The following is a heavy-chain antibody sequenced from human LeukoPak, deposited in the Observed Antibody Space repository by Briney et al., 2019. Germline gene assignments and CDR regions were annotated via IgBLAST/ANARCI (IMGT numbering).Heavy chain of an antibody. Sequence: GGSLRLSCAASGFSFSASAMRWVRQAPGKGLEWVSFITSGGSDIAYSDSVKGRFTISRDNSKNTLYLQMNSLRAEDTAVYYCAKDFAQRVGAFDYWGQGTLVTVSS. CDR1: GFSFSASA. D-gene: IGHD1-26*01. J-gene: IGHJ4*02. CDR2: ITSGGSDI. V-gene: IGHV3-21*05. CDR3: AKDFAQRVGAFDY.